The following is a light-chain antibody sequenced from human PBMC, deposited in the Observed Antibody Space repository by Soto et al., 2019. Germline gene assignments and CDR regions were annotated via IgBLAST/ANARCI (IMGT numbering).Light chain of an antibody. J-gene: IGKJ1*01. CDR3: QQYNVYPRT. CDR2: DVS. Sequence: DIQMTQSPSSLSASVGDRVTITCRASQSISSYLNWYQQKPGRAPKVLIYDVSSLESGVPSRFSGSGSGTEFTLTISSLQPEDFATYYCQQYNVYPRTFGQGTRVEIK. CDR1: QSISSY. V-gene: IGKV1-5*01.